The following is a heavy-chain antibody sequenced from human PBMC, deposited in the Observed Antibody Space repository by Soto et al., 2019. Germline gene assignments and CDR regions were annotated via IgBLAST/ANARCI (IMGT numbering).Heavy chain of an antibody. CDR2: IWYDGSNK. CDR1: GFTFSSYG. D-gene: IGHD1-26*01. V-gene: IGHV3-33*01. J-gene: IGHJ4*02. CDR3: ARDWIGGATAFDF. Sequence: PVGSLRLSCAASGFTFSSYGMHWVRQAPGKGLEWVAVIWYDGSNKYYADSVKGRFTISRDNSKNTPYLQMNSLKAEDPAVYYYARDWIGGATAFDFWGQGTLVTVSS.